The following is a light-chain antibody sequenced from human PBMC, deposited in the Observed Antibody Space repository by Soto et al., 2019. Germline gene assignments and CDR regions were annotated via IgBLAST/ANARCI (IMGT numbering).Light chain of an antibody. V-gene: IGKV1-39*01. CDR3: QQSYSTPLT. CDR2: AAS. Sequence: DIQMTQSPSSLSASVGDRVTITCRASQSISSYLNWYQQKPGKASKLLIYAASSLQSGGPSRFSGSGSGTDFTLTISNLQPEDFATYYCQQSYSTPLTFGGGTKVEIK. CDR1: QSISSY. J-gene: IGKJ4*01.